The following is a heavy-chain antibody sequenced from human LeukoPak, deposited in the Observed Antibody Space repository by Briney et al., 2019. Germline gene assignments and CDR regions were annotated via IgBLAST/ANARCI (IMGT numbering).Heavy chain of an antibody. CDR3: ARDGTGDLYYGSGTDIEGYFDY. D-gene: IGHD3-10*01. CDR1: GYTFTSYG. V-gene: IGHV1-18*01. Sequence: ASVKVSCKASGYTFTSYGISRVRQAPGQGLEWMGWISAYNGNTNYAQKLQGRVTMTTDTSTSTAYMELRSLRSDDTAVYYCARDGTGDLYYGSGTDIEGYFDYWGQGTLVTVSS. J-gene: IGHJ4*02. CDR2: ISAYNGNT.